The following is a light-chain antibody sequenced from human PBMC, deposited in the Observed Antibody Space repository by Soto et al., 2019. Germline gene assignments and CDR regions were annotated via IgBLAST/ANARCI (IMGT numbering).Light chain of an antibody. CDR1: SIGRKS. Sequence: SYELTQPPSVSVAPGQTARIPCEGSSIGRKSVHWYQQKSGQAPILVVYDDSDRPSGIPERFSGSNSENTATLTISRVEAGDAADFYCQVWDSSTEYPVFGGGTKLTVL. V-gene: IGLV3-21*02. CDR2: DDS. CDR3: QVWDSSTEYPV. J-gene: IGLJ3*02.